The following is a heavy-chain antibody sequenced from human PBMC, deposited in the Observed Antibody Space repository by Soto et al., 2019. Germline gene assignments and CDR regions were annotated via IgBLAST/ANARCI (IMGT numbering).Heavy chain of an antibody. CDR1: GGSISSGGYS. CDR3: ARFYGDYNNWFDP. CDR2: IYHSGST. Sequence: QLQLQESGSGLVKPSQTLSLTCAVSGGSISSGGYSWSWIRLPPGKGLEWIGYIYHSGSTYYNPSLKSRVTLSVDRSKNQFSLKLSSVTAADTAVYYCARFYGDYNNWFDPWGQGTLVTVSS. V-gene: IGHV4-30-2*01. J-gene: IGHJ5*02. D-gene: IGHD4-17*01.